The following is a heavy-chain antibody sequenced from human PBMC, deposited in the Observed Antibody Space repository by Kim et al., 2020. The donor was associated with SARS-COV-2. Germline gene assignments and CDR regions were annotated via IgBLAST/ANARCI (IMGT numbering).Heavy chain of an antibody. J-gene: IGHJ1*01. CDR3: ARDFEFGGPMD. Sequence: GGSLTLSCTASGFSFSTSLMSWIRQAPGKGLEWVANISHAGFSETYADSVKGRFTIARDNLKNLLYLRLSSLRARDSALYYCARDFEFGGPMDWGQGTLV. V-gene: IGHV3-7*01. D-gene: IGHD3-9*01. CDR2: ISHAGFSE. CDR1: GFSFSTSL.